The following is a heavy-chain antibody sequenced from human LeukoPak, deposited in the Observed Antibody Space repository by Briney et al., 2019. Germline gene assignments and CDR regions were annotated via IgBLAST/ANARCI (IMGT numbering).Heavy chain of an antibody. J-gene: IGHJ4*02. CDR3: TTRRQDGC. CDR2: IKSKIDGGTI. D-gene: IGHD6-25*01. Sequence: GGSLRLSCVASGFTFSDAWMSWVRQAPGKGREWVGSIKSKIDGGTIDYAAPVKGRFSISRDDSRNTLYLQMNSLKTDDTAVYYCTTRRQDGCWGQGTLVTVSS. V-gene: IGHV3-15*01. CDR1: GFTFSDAW.